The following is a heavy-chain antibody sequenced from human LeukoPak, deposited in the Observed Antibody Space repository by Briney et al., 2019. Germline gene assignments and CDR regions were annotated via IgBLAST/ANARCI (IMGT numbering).Heavy chain of an antibody. Sequence: GASVKVSCKASGYTFTSYDINWVRQATGQGLEWMGWMNPNSGNTGYAQKFQGRVTMTRNTSISTAYMELSSLRSEDTAVYYCALRGYSYGSPYYYYYMDVWGKGTTVTVSS. D-gene: IGHD5-18*01. CDR1: GYTFTSYD. CDR2: MNPNSGNT. CDR3: ALRGYSYGSPYYYYYMDV. J-gene: IGHJ6*03. V-gene: IGHV1-8*01.